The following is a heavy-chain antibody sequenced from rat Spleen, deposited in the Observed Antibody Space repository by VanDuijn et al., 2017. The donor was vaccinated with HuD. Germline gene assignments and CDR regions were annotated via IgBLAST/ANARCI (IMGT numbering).Heavy chain of an antibody. V-gene: IGHV5-25*01. CDR3: ARHHYDGYYHGPVFGVMDA. D-gene: IGHD1-12*03. Sequence: EVQLVESGGGLVQPGRSLRLSCAASGFTFSTFPMAWVRQAPKKGLEWVASISSGGGGTYYSDSVKGRFTISRDNAKSTLYLQMDSLRSGDTASYSCARHHYDGYYHGPVFGVMDAWGQGDSVTVSS. J-gene: IGHJ4*01. CDR2: ISSGGGGT. CDR1: GFTFSTFP.